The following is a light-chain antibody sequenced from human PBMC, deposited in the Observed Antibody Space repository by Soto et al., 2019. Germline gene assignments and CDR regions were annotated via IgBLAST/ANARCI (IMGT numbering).Light chain of an antibody. CDR1: SSDVGGYDH. CDR3: SSYTNKDTLL. V-gene: IGLV2-14*03. Sequence: QSALTQPASVSGSPGQSITISCTGTSSDVGGYDHVSWYQQQPGKAPKLRIYDVTVRPSGISRRFSGSKSDNTASLAVSGLQPEDEAEYYCSSYTNKDTLLFGGGTKLTVL. CDR2: DVT. J-gene: IGLJ3*02.